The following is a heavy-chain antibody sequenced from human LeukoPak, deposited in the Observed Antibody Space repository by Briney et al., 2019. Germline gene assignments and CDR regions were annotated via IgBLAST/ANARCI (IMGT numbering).Heavy chain of an antibody. D-gene: IGHD3-10*01. CDR2: IYYSGIT. Sequence: PSETLSLTCTVSGGSISTSSYFWGWIRQPPGKGLEWIGSIYYSGITFYNPSLKSRLTISVDTSKNQFSLKLSSVTAADTAVYYCAIAMVRGVIRREYYFDYWGQGTLVTVSS. V-gene: IGHV4-39*07. J-gene: IGHJ4*02. CDR3: AIAMVRGVIRREYYFDY. CDR1: GGSISTSSYF.